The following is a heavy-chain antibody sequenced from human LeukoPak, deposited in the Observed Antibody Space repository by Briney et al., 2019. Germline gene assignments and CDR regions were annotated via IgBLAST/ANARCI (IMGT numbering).Heavy chain of an antibody. Sequence: GGSLRLSCAASGFSFTKNDANWVRQAPGKGLEWVAYISQSGTTTYYQESVKGRFTISRDNANNSLCLQMNNLRAEDTAVYFCSTSHGGNSDFDYWGQGTLVTVSS. V-gene: IGHV3-48*03. CDR2: ISQSGTTT. CDR1: GFSFTKND. CDR3: STSHGGNSDFDY. D-gene: IGHD4-23*01. J-gene: IGHJ4*02.